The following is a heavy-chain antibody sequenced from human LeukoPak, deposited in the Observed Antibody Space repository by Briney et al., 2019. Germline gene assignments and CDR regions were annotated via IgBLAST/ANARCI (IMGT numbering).Heavy chain of an antibody. CDR1: GYTFTSYY. J-gene: IGHJ4*02. V-gene: IGHV1-46*01. Sequence: RASVKVSCKASGYTFTSYYMHWVRQAPGQGLEWMGIINPSGGSTSYAQKFEGRITLTRDTSISTAYMELRSLRSEDTAVYYCMTTSNWGSVIFDYWGQGTLVTASS. CDR2: INPSGGST. D-gene: IGHD7-27*01. CDR3: MTTSNWGSVIFDY.